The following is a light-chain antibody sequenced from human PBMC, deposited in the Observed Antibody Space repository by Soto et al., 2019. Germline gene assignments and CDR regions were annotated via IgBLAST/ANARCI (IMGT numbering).Light chain of an antibody. Sequence: DIQMTQSPSTLSASVGYRFTITCLASQSISSWLAWYQQKPGKAPKLLIYDASSLESGVPSRFSGSGSGTEFTLTISSLQPDDFATYYCQQYNSYSGTFGQGTKVDIK. CDR1: QSISSW. J-gene: IGKJ1*01. CDR2: DAS. V-gene: IGKV1-5*01. CDR3: QQYNSYSGT.